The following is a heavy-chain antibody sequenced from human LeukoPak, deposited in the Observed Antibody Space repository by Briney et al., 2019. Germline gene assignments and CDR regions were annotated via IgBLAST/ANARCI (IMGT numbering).Heavy chain of an antibody. CDR2: INHSGST. D-gene: IGHD3-22*01. CDR1: GGSFSGYY. V-gene: IGHV4-34*01. J-gene: IGHJ4*02. CDR3: ARHSTWLGYYFDY. Sequence: RPSETLSLTCAVYGGSFSGYYWSWIRQPPGKGLEWIGEINHSGSTNYNPSLKSRVTISVDTSKNQFSLKLSSVTAADTAVYYCARHSTWLGYYFDYWGQGTLVTVSS.